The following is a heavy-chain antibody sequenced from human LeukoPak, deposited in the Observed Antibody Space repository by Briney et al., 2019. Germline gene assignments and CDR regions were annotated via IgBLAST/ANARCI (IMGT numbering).Heavy chain of an antibody. Sequence: SETLSLTCTASGGSISSHYWSWIRQPPGKGLEWIGYIYYSGSTNYNPSLKSRVTISVDTSKNQFSLKLSSGTAADTAVYYCAREPYFDYWGQGTLVTVSS. CDR1: GGSISSHY. J-gene: IGHJ4*02. CDR2: IYYSGST. CDR3: AREPYFDY. V-gene: IGHV4-59*11.